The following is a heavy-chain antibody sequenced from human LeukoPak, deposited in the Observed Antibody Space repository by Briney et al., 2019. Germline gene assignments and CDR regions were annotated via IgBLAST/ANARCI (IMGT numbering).Heavy chain of an antibody. D-gene: IGHD5-12*01. CDR2: ISGSGGST. V-gene: IGHV3-23*01. Sequence: PGGSLRLSCTASGFTFSSYAMGWVRQAPGKGLEWVSAISGSGGSTYYADSVKGRFTISRDNSKNTLYLQMNSLRAEDTAVYYCAKGVAYSGYDSFGPLDYYGMDVWGQGTTVTVSS. CDR1: GFTFSSYA. CDR3: AKGVAYSGYDSFGPLDYYGMDV. J-gene: IGHJ6*02.